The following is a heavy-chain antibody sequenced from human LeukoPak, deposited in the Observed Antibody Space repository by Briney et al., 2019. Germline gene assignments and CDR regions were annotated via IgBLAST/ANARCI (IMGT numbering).Heavy chain of an antibody. CDR1: GFTFSSHD. CDR2: ITTATSSYI. V-gene: IGHV3-21*01. D-gene: IGHD2-15*01. CDR3: ARDYGGPHYFDY. J-gene: IGHJ4*02. Sequence: NPGGSLRLSCAASGFTFSSHDMNWVRQAPGKGLEWVSSITTATSSYIYYAASVKGRFTISRDDAKNSLYLQMDSLRAEDTAVYYCARDYGGPHYFDYWGQGTLVTVSS.